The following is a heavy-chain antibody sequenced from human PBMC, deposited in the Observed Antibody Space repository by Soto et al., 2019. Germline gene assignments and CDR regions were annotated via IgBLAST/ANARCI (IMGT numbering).Heavy chain of an antibody. CDR2: IYHSGST. CDR1: VGSISSYY. D-gene: IGHD7-27*01. CDR3: ARVPGP. Sequence: TLSLTCTVSVGSISSYYWSWIRQPPGKGLEWIGYIYHSGSTYYNPSLKSRVTISVDRSKNQFSLKLSSVTAADTAVYYCARVPGPWGQGTLVTVSS. V-gene: IGHV4-30-2*01. J-gene: IGHJ5*02.